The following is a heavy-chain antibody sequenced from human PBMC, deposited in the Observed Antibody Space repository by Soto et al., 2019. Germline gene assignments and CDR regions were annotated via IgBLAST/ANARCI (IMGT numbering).Heavy chain of an antibody. J-gene: IGHJ4*02. Sequence: PGGSLTLSCAASGFTFSSYAMSWVRQAPGKGLEWVSAISGSGGSTYYADSVKGRFTISRDNSKNTLYLQMNSLRAEDTAVYYCANPYYDILTGYRSTPVDLEYFDYWGQGTLVTVSS. CDR3: ANPYYDILTGYRSTPVDLEYFDY. CDR2: ISGSGGST. CDR1: GFTFSSYA. V-gene: IGHV3-23*01. D-gene: IGHD3-9*01.